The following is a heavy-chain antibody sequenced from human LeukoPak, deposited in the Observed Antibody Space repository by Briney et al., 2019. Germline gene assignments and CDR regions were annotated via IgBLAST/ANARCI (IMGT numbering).Heavy chain of an antibody. D-gene: IGHD5-18*01. CDR2: IIPIFGIA. CDR3: ARDRGYSYGRTNLDY. V-gene: IGHV1-69*04. J-gene: IGHJ4*02. Sequence: ASVKVSCKASGGTFSSYAISWVRQAPGQGLEWMGRIIPIFGIASYAQKFQGRVTITADKSTSTAYMELSSLRSEDTAVYYCARDRGYSYGRTNLDYWGQGTLVTVSS. CDR1: GGTFSSYA.